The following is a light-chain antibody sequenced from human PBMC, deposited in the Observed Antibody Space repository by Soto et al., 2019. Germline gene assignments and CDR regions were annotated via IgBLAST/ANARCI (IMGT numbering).Light chain of an antibody. Sequence: DIVMTQSPLSLPVTPGEPASISCRSSASLLHSNGYNCLDWYVQKPGQSPQLLIYFGSYRASGVPDRFSSSGSGTDFTLKISRVEAEDVGVYYCMQALQTPLTFGGGTKVEIK. V-gene: IGKV2-28*01. CDR3: MQALQTPLT. J-gene: IGKJ4*01. CDR2: FGS. CDR1: ASLLHSNGYNC.